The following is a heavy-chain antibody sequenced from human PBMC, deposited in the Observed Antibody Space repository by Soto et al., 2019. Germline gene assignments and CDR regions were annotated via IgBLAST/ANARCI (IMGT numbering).Heavy chain of an antibody. CDR2: IIPIFGTA. V-gene: IGHV1-69*01. J-gene: IGHJ6*02. CDR3: ASGAYYSYGMDV. Sequence: QVQLVQSGAEVKKPGSSVKVSCKASGGTFSSYASSWVRQAPGQGLEWMGGIIPIFGTANYAQKFQGRVTINADESTSTDYMELRSLRSEDTAVYYCASGAYYSYGMDVWGQGTPVTVSS. CDR1: GGTFSSYA.